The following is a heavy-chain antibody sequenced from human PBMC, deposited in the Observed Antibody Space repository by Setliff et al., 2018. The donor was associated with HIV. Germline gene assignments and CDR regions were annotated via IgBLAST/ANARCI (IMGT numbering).Heavy chain of an antibody. V-gene: IGHV1-18*01. CDR2: ISAYNGNT. Sequence: ASVKVSCKASGYTFTSYGISWVRQAPGQGLEWMGWISAYNGNTNYAQKLQGRVTITTDESTSTAYMDLSSLRSEDTAVYYCARDPQDTRGWYIYYFDYWGQGTLVTVS. D-gene: IGHD6-19*01. CDR1: GYTFTSYG. J-gene: IGHJ4*02. CDR3: ARDPQDTRGWYIYYFDY.